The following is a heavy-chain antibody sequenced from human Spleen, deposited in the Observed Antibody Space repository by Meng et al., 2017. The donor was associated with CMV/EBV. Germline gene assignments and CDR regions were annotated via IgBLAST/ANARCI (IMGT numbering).Heavy chain of an antibody. CDR2: IIPILDIA. V-gene: IGHV1-69*10. CDR1: GGTFSSYA. D-gene: IGHD4-17*01. Sequence: SVKVSCKASGGTFSSYAISWVRQAPGQGFEWMGGIIPILDIANYAQRFQGRVTITADKSTSTAYMELSSLRSEDTAVYYCARLPDYGDYFNWYFDLWGRGTLVTVSS. CDR3: ARLPDYGDYFNWYFDL. J-gene: IGHJ2*01.